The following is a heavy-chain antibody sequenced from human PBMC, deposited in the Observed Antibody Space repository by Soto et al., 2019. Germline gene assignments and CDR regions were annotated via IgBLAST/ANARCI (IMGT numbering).Heavy chain of an antibody. CDR3: LKDSGGYDNNY. CDR1: GFNSRDSA. CDR2: LNWGSSYL. D-gene: IGHD2-15*01. V-gene: IGHV3-9*02. J-gene: IGHJ6*03. Sequence: PVGSLRLSGIDPGFNSRDSAVHWVRQVPGKALESVAGLNWGSSYLGYADSVMGRFTISRDNASASLYLIISNLKPDDTAVYYCLKDSGGYDNNY.